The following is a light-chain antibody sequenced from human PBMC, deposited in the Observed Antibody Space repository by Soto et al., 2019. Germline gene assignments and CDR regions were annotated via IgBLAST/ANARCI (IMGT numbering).Light chain of an antibody. CDR3: QQYGSSPPLT. V-gene: IGKV3-20*01. CDR2: GAS. J-gene: IGKJ4*01. CDR1: QSVSSSH. Sequence: EIVLTQSPGTLSLSPGERATLSCRASQSVSSSHLAWYQQKPGQAPRLLIYGASSRATGIPDRFSGSGSGKDFTLTVSRLEPEDFVVYYCQQYGSSPPLTFGGGTKVDIK.